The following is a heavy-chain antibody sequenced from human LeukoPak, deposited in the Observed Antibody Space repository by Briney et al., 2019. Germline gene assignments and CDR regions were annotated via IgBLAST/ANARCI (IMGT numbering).Heavy chain of an antibody. Sequence: SETLSLTCTVSGGSISSSSYYWGWIRQPPGRGLEWIGSIYYSGSTYYNPSLKSRITISVDTSKNQFSLKLSSVTAADTAVYYCARDQWLVLSGQFDPWGQGTLVTVSS. CDR2: IYYSGST. V-gene: IGHV4-39*07. D-gene: IGHD6-19*01. J-gene: IGHJ5*02. CDR3: ARDQWLVLSGQFDP. CDR1: GGSISSSSYY.